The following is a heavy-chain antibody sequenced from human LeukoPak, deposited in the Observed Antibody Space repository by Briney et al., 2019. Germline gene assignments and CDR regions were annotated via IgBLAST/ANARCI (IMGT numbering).Heavy chain of an antibody. V-gene: IGHV1-2*06. CDR3: ARELGYCSSTSCRPFDP. CDR1: GYTFTGYY. CDR2: INPNCGGT. Sequence: ASVKVSCKASGYTFTGYYMHWVRQAPGQGLECMRRINPNCGGTIYAQKLQGRVTMTRDMSSSPAYMELSRLRSDDTAVYYCARELGYCSSTSCRPFDPWGQGTLVTVSS. D-gene: IGHD2-2*01. J-gene: IGHJ5*02.